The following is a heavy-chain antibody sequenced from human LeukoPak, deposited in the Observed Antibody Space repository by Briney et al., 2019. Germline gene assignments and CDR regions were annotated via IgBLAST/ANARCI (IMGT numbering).Heavy chain of an antibody. CDR3: ARDRDCTRNSCYTKFQSFDL. Sequence: GGSLRLSCAASGFTFSSYWMTWVRESLGQGLEWVSNINQDGSEKDYVDSVKGRFTISRDDDKNSLYLQMNSLRDEDTAVYYCARDRDCTRNSCYTKFQSFDLWGRGTLVTVSS. CDR2: INQDGSEK. D-gene: IGHD2-2*02. CDR1: GFTFSSYW. V-gene: IGHV3-7*01. J-gene: IGHJ2*01.